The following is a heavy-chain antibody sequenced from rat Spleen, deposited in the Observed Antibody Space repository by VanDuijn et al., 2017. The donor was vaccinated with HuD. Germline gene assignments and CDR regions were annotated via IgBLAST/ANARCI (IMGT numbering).Heavy chain of an antibody. J-gene: IGHJ1*01. CDR1: GLTFSSNW. V-gene: IGHV5-29*01. CDR3: ARGGYYSSYGYFDF. CDR2: ISYDGSST. Sequence: EVQLVESGGGLVQPGRSLKLSCAASGLTFSSNWLNWIRQVPGKGLEWVASISYDGSSTYYRDSVKGRFTISRDNAKSTLYLQMDSLRSEDTATYYCARGGYYSSYGYFDFWGPGTMVTVSS. D-gene: IGHD1-2*01.